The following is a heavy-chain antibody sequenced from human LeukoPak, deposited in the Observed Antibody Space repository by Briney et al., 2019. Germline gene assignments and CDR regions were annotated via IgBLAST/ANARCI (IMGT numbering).Heavy chain of an antibody. CDR2: INHSGST. V-gene: IGHV4-34*01. CDR3: ARAGEDFWSGYYGTGPDY. Sequence: PSETLSLTCAVYGGSFSGYYWSWIRQPPGKGLQWIGEINHSGSTNYNPSLKSRVTISVDTSKNQFSLKLSSVTAADTAVYYCARAGEDFWSGYYGTGPDYWGQGTLVTVSS. D-gene: IGHD3-3*01. J-gene: IGHJ4*02. CDR1: GGSFSGYY.